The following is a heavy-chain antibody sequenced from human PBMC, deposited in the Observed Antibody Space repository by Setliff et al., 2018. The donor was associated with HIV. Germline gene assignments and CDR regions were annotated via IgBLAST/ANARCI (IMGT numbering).Heavy chain of an antibody. V-gene: IGHV1-18*04. J-gene: IGHJ4*02. CDR1: GYTFTSYG. CDR2: TYIGAT. D-gene: IGHD1-26*01. CDR3: ATGGGQSFDY. Sequence: GASVKVSCKASGYTFTSYGMNWVRQAPGQGLEWMGWTYIGATNYAQKFRDRLTVTTDTSTSTAYMELRSLSPDDTAVYYCATGGGQSFDYWGQGTLVTVPQ.